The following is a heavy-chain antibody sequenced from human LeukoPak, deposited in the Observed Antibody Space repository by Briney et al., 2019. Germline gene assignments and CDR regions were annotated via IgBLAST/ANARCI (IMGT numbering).Heavy chain of an antibody. CDR1: GGSFSGYY. V-gene: IGHV4-34*01. Sequence: SETLSLTCAVYGGSFSGYYWSWIRQPPGKGLEWIGQIHHDGGTNYNPSLRGRVTILIDTSKNQFSLRLSSVTAADTATYYCASHCSGGSCYFNWVDPWGQGTLVTVSS. CDR2: IHHDGGT. CDR3: ASHCSGGSCYFNWVDP. D-gene: IGHD2-15*01. J-gene: IGHJ5*02.